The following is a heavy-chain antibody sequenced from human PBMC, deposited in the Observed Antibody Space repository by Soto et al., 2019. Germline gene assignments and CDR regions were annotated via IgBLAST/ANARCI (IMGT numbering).Heavy chain of an antibody. V-gene: IGHV3-23*01. CDR2: SSGTGGST. CDR3: AKDRNYYDSSGYDY. Sequence: GGSLRLSCAASRFTFSSYAMSWVRQAAGKGLEWVSTSSGTGGSTYYADSVKGRFSVSRDNSKNTLYLQMNSLRAEDTAVYYCAKDRNYYDSSGYDYWGQGTLVTVSS. J-gene: IGHJ4*02. CDR1: RFTFSSYA. D-gene: IGHD3-22*01.